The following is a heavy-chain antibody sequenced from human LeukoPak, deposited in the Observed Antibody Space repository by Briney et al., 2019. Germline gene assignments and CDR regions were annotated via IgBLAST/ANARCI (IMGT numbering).Heavy chain of an antibody. V-gene: IGHV3-30*02. CDR3: AKGNYYDSSAYNWFDP. J-gene: IGHJ5*02. D-gene: IGHD3-22*01. CDR1: GFTFSSYG. CDR2: IRYDGTNK. Sequence: GGSLRLSCAASGFTFSSYGVHWVRQAPGKGLEWVAFIRYDGTNKYYAESVKGRFTVSRDNSKNTLYVQMNSLRAEDTAAYYCAKGNYYDSSAYNWFDPWGQGTLVTVSS.